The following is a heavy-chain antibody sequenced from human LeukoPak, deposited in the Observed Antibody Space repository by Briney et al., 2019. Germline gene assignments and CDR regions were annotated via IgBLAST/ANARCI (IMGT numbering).Heavy chain of an antibody. CDR1: GYSISSGYY. D-gene: IGHD3-3*01. Sequence: SETLSLTCAVSGYSISSGYYWGWIRQPPGKGLAWIGSIYHSGSTYYNPSLKSRVTISVDTSKNQFSLKLSSVTAADTAVYYCARDARVPSSWFDPWGQGTLVTVSS. V-gene: IGHV4-38-2*02. CDR2: IYHSGST. J-gene: IGHJ5*02. CDR3: ARDARVPSSWFDP.